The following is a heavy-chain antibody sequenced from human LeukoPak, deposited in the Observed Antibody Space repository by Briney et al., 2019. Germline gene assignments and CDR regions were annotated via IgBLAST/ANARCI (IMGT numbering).Heavy chain of an antibody. CDR2: IIPILGIA. Sequence: SVKVSCKASGGTFSSYAISWVRQAPGQGLEWMGRIIPILGIANYAQKFQGRVTITADKSTSTAYMELSSLRSEDTAVYYCARVARRSSGWYVGIDYWGQGTLVTVSS. CDR3: ARVARRSSGWYVGIDY. J-gene: IGHJ4*02. CDR1: GGTFSSYA. D-gene: IGHD6-19*01. V-gene: IGHV1-69*04.